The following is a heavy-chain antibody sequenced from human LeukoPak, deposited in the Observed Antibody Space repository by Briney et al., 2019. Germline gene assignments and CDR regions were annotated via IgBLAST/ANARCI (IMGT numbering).Heavy chain of an antibody. V-gene: IGHV4-39*07. J-gene: IGHJ4*02. D-gene: IGHD3-10*01. CDR1: GGSISSSSYY. CDR3: ARDISGY. CDR2: IYYSGST. Sequence: PSETLSLTCTVSGGSISSSSYYWGWIRQPPGKGLEWIGSIYYSGSTYYNPSLKSRVTISVDTSKNQFSLKLSSVTAADTAVYYCARDISGYWGQGTLVTVSS.